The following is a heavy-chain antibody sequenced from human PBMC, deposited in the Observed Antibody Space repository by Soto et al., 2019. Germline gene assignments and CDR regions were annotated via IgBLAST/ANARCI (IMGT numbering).Heavy chain of an antibody. V-gene: IGHV1-3*01. CDR3: ARDLFPPAMITYYFDY. D-gene: IGHD3-22*01. CDR1: GYTFTSYA. J-gene: IGHJ4*02. CDR2: INAGNGNT. Sequence: GASVKVFCKASGYTFTSYAMHWVRQAPGQRLEWMGWINAGNGNTKYSQKFQGRVTITRDTSASTAYMELNSLRAEDTAVYYCARDLFPPAMITYYFDYWGQGTLVTVSS.